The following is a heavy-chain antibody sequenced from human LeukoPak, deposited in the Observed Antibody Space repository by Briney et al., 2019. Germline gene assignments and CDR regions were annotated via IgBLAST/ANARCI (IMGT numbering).Heavy chain of an antibody. D-gene: IGHD6-13*01. CDR2: IWYDGSNK. J-gene: IGHJ4*02. Sequence: GGSLRLSCAASGFTFSSYGMHWVRQAPGKGLEGVAVIWYDGSNKYYADSVKGRFTISRDNSKNTLYLQMNSLRAEDTAVYYCARGGIAAAGTLPYWGQGTLVTVSS. CDR3: ARGGIAAAGTLPY. CDR1: GFTFSSYG. V-gene: IGHV3-33*01.